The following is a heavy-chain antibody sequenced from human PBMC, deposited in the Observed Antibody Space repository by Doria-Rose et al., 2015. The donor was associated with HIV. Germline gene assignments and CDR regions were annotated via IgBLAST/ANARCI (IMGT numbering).Heavy chain of an antibody. CDR3: AKAPIVGPKYYFYMDV. D-gene: IGHD3-16*02. V-gene: IGHV3-9*01. J-gene: IGHJ6*03. Sequence: VQLQESGGGLVQPGRSLRLSCVGSGFSFESYAMHWVRLAPRKGLEWVAGISWDSGAKGNADSVEGRFTISRDNAKKSVYLEMRSLRPEDTAFYYCAKAPIVGPKYYFYMDVWGKGTSVTVSS. CDR2: ISWDSGAK. CDR1: GFSFESYA.